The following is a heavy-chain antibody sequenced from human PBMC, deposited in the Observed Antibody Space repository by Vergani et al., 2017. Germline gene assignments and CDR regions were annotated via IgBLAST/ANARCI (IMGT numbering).Heavy chain of an antibody. V-gene: IGHV1-3*01. CDR1: GYTFTSYA. CDR3: ARFCGGSCYSVDY. Sequence: QVQLVQSGAEVKKPGASVKVSCKASGYTFTSYAMHWVRQAPGQRLEWMGWINAGNGNTKYSQKFQGRVTITRDTSASTAYMELSSLRSEDTAVYYCARFCGGSCYSVDYWGQGTLVTVSS. J-gene: IGHJ4*02. CDR2: INAGNGNT. D-gene: IGHD2-15*01.